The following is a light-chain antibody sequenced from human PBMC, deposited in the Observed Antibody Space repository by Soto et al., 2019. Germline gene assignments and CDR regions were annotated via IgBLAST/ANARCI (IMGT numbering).Light chain of an antibody. CDR2: DAS. J-gene: IGKJ1*01. Sequence: DIQMTQSPSTLSASVGGRVTITCRASQSISSWLAWYQQKPGKAPKLLIYDASSLESGVPSRFSGSGSGTEFTLTISSLQPDDFATYYCQQYNTYSWTFGQGTKVKSN. V-gene: IGKV1-5*01. CDR1: QSISSW. CDR3: QQYNTYSWT.